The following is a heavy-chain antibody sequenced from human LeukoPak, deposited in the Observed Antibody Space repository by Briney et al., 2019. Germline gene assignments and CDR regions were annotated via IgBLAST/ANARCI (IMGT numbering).Heavy chain of an antibody. CDR1: GGSISSSNW. V-gene: IGHV4-4*02. J-gene: IGHJ5*02. Sequence: PSGTLSLTCAVSGGSISSSNWWSWVRQPPGKGLEWIGEIYHSGSTNYNPSLKSRVTISVDTSKNQFSLKLSSVTAADTAVYYCASPGGCSGGSCYSLGGWFDPWGQGTLVTVSS. D-gene: IGHD2-15*01. CDR2: IYHSGST. CDR3: ASPGGCSGGSCYSLGGWFDP.